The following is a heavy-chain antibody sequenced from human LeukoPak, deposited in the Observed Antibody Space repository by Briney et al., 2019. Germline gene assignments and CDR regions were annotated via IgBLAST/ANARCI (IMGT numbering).Heavy chain of an antibody. CDR1: GYTFTGYY. CDR3: ARGQGWFDP. Sequence: EASVRVSCKASGYTFTGYYMHWVRQAPGQGLEWMGWINPNSGGTNYAQKFQGRVTMTRDTSISTAYMGLSRLRSDDTAVYYCARGQGWFDPWGQGTLVTVSS. J-gene: IGHJ5*02. CDR2: INPNSGGT. V-gene: IGHV1-2*02.